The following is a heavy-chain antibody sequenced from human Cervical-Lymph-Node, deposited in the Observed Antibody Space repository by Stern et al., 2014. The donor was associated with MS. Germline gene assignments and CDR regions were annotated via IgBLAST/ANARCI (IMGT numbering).Heavy chain of an antibody. CDR1: GFTFSTYA. V-gene: IGHV3-23*04. D-gene: IGHD2-2*01. Sequence: EVQLVESGGGLVQPGGSLRLSCTASGFTFSTYAFSWVRQAPGKGLEWVSRIRARGGYTYYADSEKSRFTSSRDNSKSMLYLEMQSLRAEDTAVYHCAKDIGRGVVVVPLYGLDVWGQGTTVTVSS. CDR3: AKDIGRGVVVVPLYGLDV. J-gene: IGHJ6*02. CDR2: IRARGGYT.